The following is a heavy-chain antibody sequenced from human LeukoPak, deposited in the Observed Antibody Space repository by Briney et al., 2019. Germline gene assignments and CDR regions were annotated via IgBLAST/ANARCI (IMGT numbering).Heavy chain of an antibody. CDR1: GGSISSYY. CDR3: ARGVGLTQGGTFDY. CDR2: IYCSGST. Sequence: SETLSLTCTVSGGSISSYYWSWIRQPPGKGLEWIGYIYCSGSTNYNPSLKSRVTISVDTSKNQFSLKLSSVTAADTAVYYCARGVGLTQGGTFDYWGQGTLVTVSS. V-gene: IGHV4-59*08. D-gene: IGHD1-1*01. J-gene: IGHJ4*02.